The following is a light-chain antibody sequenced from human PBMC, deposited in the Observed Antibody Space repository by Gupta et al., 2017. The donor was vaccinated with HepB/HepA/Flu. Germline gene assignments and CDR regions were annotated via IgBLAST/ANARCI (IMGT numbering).Light chain of an antibody. CDR2: EAS. Sequence: DIQMTQSPSSLSASVGDRVTITCQASQDISRFLNWYQQKPGKAPNLLIYEASTVESGVPSRFSGSGSGTDFTFTISSLQPEDFATYYCQQKDKVPLTFGRGTKVEIK. J-gene: IGKJ4*01. V-gene: IGKV1-33*01. CDR3: QQKDKVPLT. CDR1: QDISRF.